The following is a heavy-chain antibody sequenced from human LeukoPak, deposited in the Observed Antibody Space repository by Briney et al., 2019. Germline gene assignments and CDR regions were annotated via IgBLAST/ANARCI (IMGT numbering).Heavy chain of an antibody. J-gene: IGHJ4*02. V-gene: IGHV1-8*01. CDR3: ARDRYYYGSGSYYNVLDY. CDR2: MNPNSGNT. Sequence: ASVKVSCKASGYTFTSYDINWVRQATGQGLEWMGWMNPNSGNTGYAQKFQGRVTMTRDTSTSTVYMELSSLRSEDTAVYYCARDRYYYGSGSYYNVLDYWGQGTLVTVSS. CDR1: GYTFTSYD. D-gene: IGHD3-10*01.